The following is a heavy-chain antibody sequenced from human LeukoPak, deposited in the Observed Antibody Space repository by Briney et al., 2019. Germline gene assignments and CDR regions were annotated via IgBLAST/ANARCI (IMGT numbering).Heavy chain of an antibody. CDR2: IYYTGSS. CDR3: ARADGSGSYYNLFDP. Sequence: SETLSLTCTVSGGSINFYYWNWIRQSPGKGLEWIGYIYYTGSSDYNPSLKSRVTNSVNTSNSQYSLKLTSVTASDTAVYYCARADGSGSYYNLFDPWGQGTLVTVSS. CDR1: GGSINFYY. D-gene: IGHD3-10*01. V-gene: IGHV4-59*08. J-gene: IGHJ5*02.